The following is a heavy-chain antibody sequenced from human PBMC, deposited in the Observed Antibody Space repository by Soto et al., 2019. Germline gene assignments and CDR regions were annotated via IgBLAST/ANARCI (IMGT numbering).Heavy chain of an antibody. CDR3: ARGLRIYYDRSGLHY. CDR2: ISYTGSTI. J-gene: IGHJ4*02. CDR1: GFTFSNYE. Sequence: PGGSLRLSCAASGFTFSNYEMNWVRQTPGKGLEWVSYISYTGSTIYYADSVRGRFTISRDNSKNSLYLQMNSLRAEDTAVYYCARGLRIYYDRSGLHYWGQGTMLTVSS. D-gene: IGHD3-22*01. V-gene: IGHV3-48*03.